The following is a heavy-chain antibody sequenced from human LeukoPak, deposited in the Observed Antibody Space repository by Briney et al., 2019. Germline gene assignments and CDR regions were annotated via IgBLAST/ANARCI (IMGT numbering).Heavy chain of an antibody. CDR1: GYTFTSYY. CDR2: INPSGGST. CDR3: ARDRGYCSGGSCYVRKWFDP. D-gene: IGHD2-15*01. J-gene: IGHJ5*02. Sequence: ASVKVSCKASGYTFTSYYMHWVRQAPGQGLEWMGRINPSGGSTSYAQKFQGRVTMTRDTSTSTVYMELSSLRSEDTAVYYCARDRGYCSGGSCYVRKWFDPWGQGTLVTVSS. V-gene: IGHV1-46*01.